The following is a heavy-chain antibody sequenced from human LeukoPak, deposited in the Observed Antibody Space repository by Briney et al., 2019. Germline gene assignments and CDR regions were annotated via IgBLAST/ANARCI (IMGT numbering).Heavy chain of an antibody. J-gene: IGHJ4*02. CDR2: IYHSGST. D-gene: IGHD4-23*01. V-gene: IGHV4-4*02. CDR1: GGSISSSSGNC. Sequence: AETLSLTCAVSGGSISSSSGNCWTWVRQPPGKGLEWIGEIYHSGSTNYNPSLKSRVTMLLDKSKNQFSLKLSSVTAADTAVYYCARNGGNSDFDYWGQGTLVTVSS. CDR3: ARNGGNSDFDY.